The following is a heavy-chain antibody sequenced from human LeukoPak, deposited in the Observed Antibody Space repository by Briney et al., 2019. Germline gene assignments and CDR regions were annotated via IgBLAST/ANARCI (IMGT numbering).Heavy chain of an antibody. Sequence: PSETLSLTCTVSSGSIRSNYWNWIRQPPGKGLEWIGYIYHSGSTNYNPSLRSRVSMSVDTSKNQFSLKLSSLTAADTAVYYCASLRYNYGSPSEFFDRWGQGALVTVSS. D-gene: IGHD5-18*01. CDR3: ASLRYNYGSPSEFFDR. J-gene: IGHJ4*02. CDR2: IYHSGST. V-gene: IGHV4-59*12. CDR1: SGSIRSNY.